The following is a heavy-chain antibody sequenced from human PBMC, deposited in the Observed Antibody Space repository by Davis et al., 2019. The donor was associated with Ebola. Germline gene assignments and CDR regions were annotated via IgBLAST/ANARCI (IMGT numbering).Heavy chain of an antibody. D-gene: IGHD3-10*01. Sequence: GGSLRLSCAASGFTFSSYGMHWVRQAPGKGLEWVAFIRYDGSNKYYADSVKGRFTISRDNSKNTLYLQMNSLRAEDTAVYYCAKTAVLTLYFDLWGRGTLVTVSS. CDR1: GFTFSSYG. CDR3: AKTAVLTLYFDL. J-gene: IGHJ2*01. CDR2: IRYDGSNK. V-gene: IGHV3-30*02.